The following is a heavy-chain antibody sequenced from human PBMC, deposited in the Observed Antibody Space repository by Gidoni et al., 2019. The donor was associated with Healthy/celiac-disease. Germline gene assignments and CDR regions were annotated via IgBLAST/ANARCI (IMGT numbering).Heavy chain of an antibody. V-gene: IGHV3-33*01. CDR3: ARDRSITMIWYFDL. CDR1: GFPFSSYG. J-gene: IGHJ2*01. CDR2: IWYDGSNK. D-gene: IGHD3-22*01. Sequence: QVQLVESGGGVVQPGRSLRLSCAASGFPFSSYGMHWVRQAPGKGLEGVAVIWYDGSNKYYADSVKGRFTISRDNSKNTLYLQMNSLRAEVTAVYYCARDRSITMIWYFDLWGRGTLVTVSS.